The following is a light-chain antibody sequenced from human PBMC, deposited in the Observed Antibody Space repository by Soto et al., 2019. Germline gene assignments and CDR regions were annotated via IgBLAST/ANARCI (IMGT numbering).Light chain of an antibody. CDR1: QSVSSTF. CDR2: GAS. Sequence: EIVLTQSPGSLSLSPGERATLSCRASQSVSSTFFAWYQLTPGQAPRLLIYGASNRATGIPDRFSGSGYGTDFTLTISRLEPEDFAVYYCQQYASSVTFGQGTKVEIK. V-gene: IGKV3-20*01. J-gene: IGKJ1*01. CDR3: QQYASSVT.